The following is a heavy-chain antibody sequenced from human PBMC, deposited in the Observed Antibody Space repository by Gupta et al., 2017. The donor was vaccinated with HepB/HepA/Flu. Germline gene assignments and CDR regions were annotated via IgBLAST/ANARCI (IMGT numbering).Heavy chain of an antibody. J-gene: IGHJ4*02. CDR3: AKGAGYNFYYFDY. Sequence: QVPLVTAGGAAVQPGRSLRLSCAAPGFTFPSYGMPWVRQAPGKGLEWVGVISYEGSQKFYADSVKGRFTISRDNLRNTLYLQMNNLRHEDTAIYYCAKGAGYNFYYFDYWGRGTLVTVSS. CDR2: ISYEGSQK. V-gene: IGHV3-30*18. D-gene: IGHD5-24*01. CDR1: GFTFPSYG.